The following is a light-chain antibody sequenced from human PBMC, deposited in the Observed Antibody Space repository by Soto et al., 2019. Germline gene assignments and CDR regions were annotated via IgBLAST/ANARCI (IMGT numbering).Light chain of an antibody. Sequence: QSVLAQPPSVSAAPGQKVTISCSGSSSNIQNNYVSWYQQLPGTAPKLLIYEDTTRPSGIPDRFSGSKSGTSATLGITVLQTGDEADYYCATWDSSLSAGVFGTGTKVTVL. V-gene: IGLV1-51*02. CDR1: SSNIQNNY. CDR2: EDT. J-gene: IGLJ1*01. CDR3: ATWDSSLSAGV.